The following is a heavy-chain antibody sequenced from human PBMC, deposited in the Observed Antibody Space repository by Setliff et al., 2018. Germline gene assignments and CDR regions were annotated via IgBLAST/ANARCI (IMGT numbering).Heavy chain of an antibody. D-gene: IGHD2-21*02. CDR3: ARAFGGNSDAFDI. CDR2: INRDGSNI. V-gene: IGHV3-74*01. Sequence: GGSLRLSCAASGFTFSNYWMHWVRQAPGKGLVWVSHINRDGSNIRYADSVRGRFTISRDIAKNTLYLQINSLRAEDTAVYYCARAFGGNSDAFDIWGQGTMVTVSS. J-gene: IGHJ3*02. CDR1: GFTFSNYW.